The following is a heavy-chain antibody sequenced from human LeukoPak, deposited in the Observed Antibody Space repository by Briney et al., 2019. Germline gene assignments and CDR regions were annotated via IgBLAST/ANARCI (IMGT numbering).Heavy chain of an antibody. D-gene: IGHD3-10*01. CDR1: GYSDNFYG. CDR3: AKDRGPEADLLYGSGRPREPNYSTINWFDP. J-gene: IGHJ5*02. V-gene: IGHV1-18*01. Sequence: GASVTVSYKTSGYSDNFYGITWVRQVAGQGREWMGWISAQHGQTEYAPNSEDRVTITTDTYTNTAYMELRSLRSDDTAVYYCAKDRGPEADLLYGSGRPREPNYSTINWFDPWGQGTLVTVSS. CDR2: ISAQHGQT.